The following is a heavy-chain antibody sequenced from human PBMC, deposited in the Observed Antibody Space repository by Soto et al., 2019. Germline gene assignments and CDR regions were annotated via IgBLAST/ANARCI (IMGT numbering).Heavy chain of an antibody. CDR1: GCTISSFV. V-gene: IGHV3-23*01. D-gene: IGHD1-20*01. Sequence: GGTLSLSCAASGCTISSFVMNWIRQAPGKGLEWVSTVSPGGDVSHYTDSVKGRFNTSKDNSRRTLHLLMDSLRAVDAGVYFCVRRAITATTNWGAFDVWGQGTVVTVSS. J-gene: IGHJ3*01. CDR2: VSPGGDVS. CDR3: VRRAITATTNWGAFDV.